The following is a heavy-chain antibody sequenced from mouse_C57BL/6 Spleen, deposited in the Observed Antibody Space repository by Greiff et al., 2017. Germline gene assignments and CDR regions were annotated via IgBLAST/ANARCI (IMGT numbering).Heavy chain of an antibody. V-gene: IGHV6-3*01. CDR1: GFTFSNYW. D-gene: IGHD1-1*01. Sequence: ESGGGLVQPGGSMKLSCVASGFTFSNYWMNWVRQSPEKGLEWVAQIRLKSDNYATHYAESVKGRFTISRDDSKSSVYLQMNNLRAEDTGIYYCTALLRGGFGYWGQGTTLTVSS. CDR2: IRLKSDNYAT. CDR3: TALLRGGFGY. J-gene: IGHJ2*01.